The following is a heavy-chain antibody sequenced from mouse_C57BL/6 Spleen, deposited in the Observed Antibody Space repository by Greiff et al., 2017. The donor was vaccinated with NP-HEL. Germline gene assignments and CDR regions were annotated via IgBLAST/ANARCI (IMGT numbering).Heavy chain of an antibody. CDR3: ARLGLLLDYFDY. V-gene: IGHV1-55*01. J-gene: IGHJ2*01. Sequence: QVQLQQPGAELVKPGASVKMSCKASGYTFTSYWITWVKQRPGQGLEWIGDIYPGSGSTNYNEKFKSKATLTVDTSSSTAYMQLSSLTSEYSAVYYCARLGLLLDYFDYWGQGTTLTVSS. D-gene: IGHD1-1*01. CDR1: GYTFTSYW. CDR2: IYPGSGST.